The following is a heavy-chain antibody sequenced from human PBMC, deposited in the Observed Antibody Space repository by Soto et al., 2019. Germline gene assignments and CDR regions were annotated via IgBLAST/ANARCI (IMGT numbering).Heavy chain of an antibody. CDR1: GFTFSSYG. CDR3: ARRYCSTTSCSYFDY. V-gene: IGHV3-33*01. Sequence: GGSLRLSCAASGFTFSSYGMHWVRQAPGKGLEWVAVIWDDGSNKYYADSVKGRFTMSRDNSKNTLYLQMNSLRAEDTAVYYCARRYCSTTSCSYFDYWGQGALVTVSS. CDR2: IWDDGSNK. D-gene: IGHD2-2*01. J-gene: IGHJ4*02.